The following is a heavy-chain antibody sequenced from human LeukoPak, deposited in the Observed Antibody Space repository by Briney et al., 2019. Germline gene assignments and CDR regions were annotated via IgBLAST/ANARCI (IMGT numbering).Heavy chain of an antibody. D-gene: IGHD3-10*01. CDR2: MNPNSGNT. CDR1: GYTFTSYD. CDR3: ARDNRRFGEFGGDFDY. J-gene: IGHJ4*02. V-gene: IGHV1-8*02. Sequence: ASVKVSCKASGYTFTSYDINWVRQATGQGLEWMGGMNPNSGNTGYAQKFQGRVTMTRDMSTSTVYMELSSLRSEDTAVYYCARDNRRFGEFGGDFDYWGQGTLVTISS.